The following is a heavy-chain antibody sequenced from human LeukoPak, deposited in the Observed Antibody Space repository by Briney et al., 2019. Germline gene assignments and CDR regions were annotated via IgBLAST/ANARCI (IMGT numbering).Heavy chain of an antibody. V-gene: IGHV3-21*01. Sequence: GGSLRLSCAASGFTFSNYSMNWVRQAPGKGLEWVSSISSTSTYIYYADSLKGRFTISRDKAKNSLYLQMNSLRAEDTAVYYCARDPGYYDSSGYLDYWGQGTLVTVSS. CDR1: GFTFSNYS. CDR2: ISSTSTYI. D-gene: IGHD3-22*01. CDR3: ARDPGYYDSSGYLDY. J-gene: IGHJ4*02.